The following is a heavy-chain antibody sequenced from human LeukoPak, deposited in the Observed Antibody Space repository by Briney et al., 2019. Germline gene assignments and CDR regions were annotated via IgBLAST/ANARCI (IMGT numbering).Heavy chain of an antibody. J-gene: IGHJ4*02. V-gene: IGHV4-39*07. D-gene: IGHD5-12*01. CDR2: IYYTGST. CDR1: GGSISGSGYY. CDR3: ARGGLLVATIRPNRKLDY. Sequence: PSETLSLTCSVSGGSISGSGYYWAWIRQPPGKGLEWIGSIYYTGSTHYNSSLKSRVTISVDTSKNQFSLKLSSVTAADTAVYYCARGGLLVATIRPNRKLDYWGQGTLVTVSS.